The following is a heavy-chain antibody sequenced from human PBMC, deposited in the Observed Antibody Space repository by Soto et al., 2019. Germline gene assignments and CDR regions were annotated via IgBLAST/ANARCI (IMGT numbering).Heavy chain of an antibody. CDR2: INPKSGGT. Sequence: QVPLVQSGAEVKKPGASVKVSCKASGYSFTDYHIHWVRQAPGQGLERLGRINPKSGGTSTAQKFQGWVTMTTDTSSSTASMELTRLKSDDTAIYYCARGDSTDCSNGVCSFFYNHDMDVWGQGTTVTVTS. J-gene: IGHJ6*02. CDR1: GYSFTDYH. CDR3: ARGDSTDCSNGVCSFFYNHDMDV. D-gene: IGHD2-8*01. V-gene: IGHV1-2*04.